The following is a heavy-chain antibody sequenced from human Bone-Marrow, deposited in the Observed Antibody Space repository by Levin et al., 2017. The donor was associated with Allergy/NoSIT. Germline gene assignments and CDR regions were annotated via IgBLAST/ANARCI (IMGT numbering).Heavy chain of an antibody. D-gene: IGHD2/OR15-2a*01. V-gene: IGHV3-15*01. CDR2: IKSTTDGGTT. CDR3: TTDRYRNDPIHFDH. CDR1: GFTFRNVW. J-gene: IGHJ4*02. Sequence: GESLKISCAASGFTFRNVWMSWVRQAPGTGLEWVGRIKSTTDGGTTDYATPVKGRFTISRDDSKSTLFLQMSGLKTEDTAVYYCTTDRYRNDPIHFDHWGQGMLVSVSS.